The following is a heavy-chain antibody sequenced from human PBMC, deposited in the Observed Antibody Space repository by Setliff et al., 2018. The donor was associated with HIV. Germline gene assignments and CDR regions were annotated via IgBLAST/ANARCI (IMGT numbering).Heavy chain of an antibody. J-gene: IGHJ3*02. V-gene: IGHV4-4*09. Sequence: SETLSLTCTVSGVSISNYYWNWIRQPPGKGLEWIGYIFTSGDTNYNPSLRSRVTLSVDTSKNQFSLKLSSVTAADTAVYYCARHSDFWSEDAFDIWAQGTVVTVSS. CDR3: ARHSDFWSEDAFDI. CDR2: IFTSGDT. CDR1: GVSISNYY. D-gene: IGHD3-3*01.